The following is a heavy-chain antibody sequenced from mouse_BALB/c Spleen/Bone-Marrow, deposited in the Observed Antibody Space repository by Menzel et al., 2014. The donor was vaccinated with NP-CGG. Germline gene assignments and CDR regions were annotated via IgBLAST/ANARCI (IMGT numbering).Heavy chain of an antibody. CDR2: IDPSDSYT. V-gene: IGHV1-69*02. CDR1: GYTFTSYW. Sequence: QVQLKQSGVEFVKPGASVKLSCKASGYTFTSYWVHWVKRRPGQGLEWIGEIDPSDSYTKYNQNFKGKATLTVDKSSSTAYMQLSSLTSEDSAVYYCARTYYDYDWFAYWGQGTLVTVSA. D-gene: IGHD2-4*01. J-gene: IGHJ3*01. CDR3: ARTYYDYDWFAY.